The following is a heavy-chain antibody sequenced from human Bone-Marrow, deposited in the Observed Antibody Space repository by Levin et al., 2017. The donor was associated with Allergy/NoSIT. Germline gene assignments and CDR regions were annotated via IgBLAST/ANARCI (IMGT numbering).Heavy chain of an antibody. V-gene: IGHV3-23*01. J-gene: IGHJ4*02. CDR3: AKDRDFYGSGSLGN. Sequence: GGSMRLSCAASGFTFSNYAMSWVRQAPGKGLEWVSGISGSGDSTYDGDSVKGRFTISRDNSKNTLYLQMNSLRAEDTAVYYCAKDRDFYGSGSLGNWGQGTLVTVSS. D-gene: IGHD3-10*01. CDR2: ISGSGDST. CDR1: GFTFSNYA.